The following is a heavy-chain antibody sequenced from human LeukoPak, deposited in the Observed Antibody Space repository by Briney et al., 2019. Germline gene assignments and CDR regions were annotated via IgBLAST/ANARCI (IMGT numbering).Heavy chain of an antibody. CDR2: INHSGST. CDR3: ARDSYDFWSGYSIGWFDP. V-gene: IGHV4-34*01. CDR1: GGSFSGYY. J-gene: IGHJ5*02. D-gene: IGHD3-3*01. Sequence: KPSETLSLTCAVYGGSFSGYYWSWLRQPPGKGLEWIGEINHSGSTNYNPSLKSRVTISVDTSKNQFSLKLSSVTAADTAVYYCARDSYDFWSGYSIGWFDPWGQGTLVTVSS.